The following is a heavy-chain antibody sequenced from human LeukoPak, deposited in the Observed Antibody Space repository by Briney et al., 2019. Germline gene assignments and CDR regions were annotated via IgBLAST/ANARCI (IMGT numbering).Heavy chain of an antibody. CDR2: IYYSGST. Sequence: SETLSLTCTVSGGSIRSYYWSWIRQPPGKGLEWIGYIYYSGSTNYNPSLKSRVTISVDTSKNQFSLKMSSVTAADTAVYYCARHRGATFTPAFDYWGQGTLVTVSS. D-gene: IGHD1-26*01. V-gene: IGHV4-59*08. J-gene: IGHJ4*02. CDR3: ARHRGATFTPAFDY. CDR1: GGSIRSYY.